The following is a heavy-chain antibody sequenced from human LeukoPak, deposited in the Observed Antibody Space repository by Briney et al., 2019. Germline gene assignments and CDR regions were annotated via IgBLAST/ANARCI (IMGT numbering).Heavy chain of an antibody. CDR2: IYYSGST. D-gene: IGHD5-12*01. J-gene: IGHJ4*02. CDR3: ARSHSGYDPFDY. V-gene: IGHV4-59*12. Sequence: KPSETLSLTCTVSGVSISSYYWSWIRQPPGKGLEWIGYIYYSGSTYYNPSLKSRVTTSVDTSKNQFSLKLSSVTAADTAVYYCARSHSGYDPFDYWGQGTLVTVSS. CDR1: GVSISSYY.